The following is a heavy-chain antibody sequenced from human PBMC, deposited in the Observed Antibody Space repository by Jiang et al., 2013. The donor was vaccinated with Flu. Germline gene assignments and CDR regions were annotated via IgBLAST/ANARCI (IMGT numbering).Heavy chain of an antibody. D-gene: IGHD4-23*01. CDR1: GFTFSDYY. J-gene: IGHJ4*02. CDR2: ISSSGSTI. CDR3: ARDSLRYGGNSRVDY. V-gene: IGHV3-11*01. Sequence: LSCAASGFTFSDYYMSWIRQAPGKGLEWVSYISSSGSTIYYADSVKGRFTISRDNAKNSLYLQMNSLRAEDTAVYYCARDSLRYGGNSRVDYWGQGTLVTVSS.